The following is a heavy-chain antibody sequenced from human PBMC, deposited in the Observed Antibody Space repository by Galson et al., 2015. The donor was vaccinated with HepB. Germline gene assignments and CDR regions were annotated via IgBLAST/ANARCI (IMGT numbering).Heavy chain of an antibody. CDR2: IKQDGSEE. V-gene: IGHV3-7*03. CDR3: TTVDRRITMTN. CDR1: GFTFSSYW. J-gene: IGHJ4*02. Sequence: SLRLSCAASGFTFSSYWMSWVRQAPGKGLEWVANIKQDGSEEYYVDSVKGRFTISRDNAKNSLYLQMNSLKTEDTAVYYCTTVDRRITMTNWGQGTLVTVSS. D-gene: IGHD3-22*01.